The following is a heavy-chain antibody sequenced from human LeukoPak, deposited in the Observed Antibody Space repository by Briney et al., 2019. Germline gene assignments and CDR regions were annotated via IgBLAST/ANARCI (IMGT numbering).Heavy chain of an antibody. V-gene: IGHV4-61*02. CDR3: VRHDSSGYYFDY. D-gene: IGHD3-22*01. CDR2: IYTSGST. J-gene: IGHJ4*02. Sequence: SQTLSLTCTVSGGSISSGSYYWSWIRQPAGKGLEWIGRIYTSGSTNYNPSLKSRVTISVDTSKNQFSLKLSSVTAADTAVYYCVRHDSSGYYFDYWGQGTLVTVSS. CDR1: GGSISSGSYY.